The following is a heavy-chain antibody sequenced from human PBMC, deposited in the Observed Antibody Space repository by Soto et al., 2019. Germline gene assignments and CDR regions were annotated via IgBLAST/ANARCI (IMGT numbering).Heavy chain of an antibody. Sequence: QITLKESGPTLVKPTQTLTLTCTFSGFSLSTRGVGVGWIRQPPGKALEWLALLYWDDDEGYSPSLKSRLTITYDTSKNQVVLTVTNMDPVDTATYYCAHRPRGYSYYFDYWGQGTLVTVSS. CDR3: AHRPRGYSYYFDY. CDR1: GFSLSTRGVG. J-gene: IGHJ4*02. D-gene: IGHD5-18*01. CDR2: LYWDDDE. V-gene: IGHV2-5*02.